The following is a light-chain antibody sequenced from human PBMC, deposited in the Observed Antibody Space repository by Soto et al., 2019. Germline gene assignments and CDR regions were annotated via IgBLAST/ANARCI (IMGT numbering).Light chain of an antibody. V-gene: IGLV2-14*03. CDR1: SSDVGGFNF. J-gene: IGLJ1*01. Sequence: QSVLTQPASVSGSPGQSITISCTGTSSDVGGFNFVSWYQHHPGKAPKLIIYDVSNRPSGVSNRFSGSKSGNTASLTISGLQAEDEADYYCNSYTSSSTYVFGTGTQLTVL. CDR3: NSYTSSSTYV. CDR2: DVS.